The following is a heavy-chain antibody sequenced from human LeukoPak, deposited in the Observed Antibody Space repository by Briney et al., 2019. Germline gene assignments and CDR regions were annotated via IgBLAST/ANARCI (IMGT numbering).Heavy chain of an antibody. CDR1: GFTFSSYA. Sequence: GGSLRLSCAASGFTFSSYAMSWVRQAPGKGLEWVSAISGSGGSTYYADSVKGRFTISRDNSKNTLYLQMNSLRAEDTAVYYCARSWYYDFWSGYQNDAFDIWGQGTMVTVSS. D-gene: IGHD3-3*01. CDR2: ISGSGGST. J-gene: IGHJ3*02. CDR3: ARSWYYDFWSGYQNDAFDI. V-gene: IGHV3-23*01.